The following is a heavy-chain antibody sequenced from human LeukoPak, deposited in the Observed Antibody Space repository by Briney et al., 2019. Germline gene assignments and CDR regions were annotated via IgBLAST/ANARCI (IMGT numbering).Heavy chain of an antibody. D-gene: IGHD4-17*01. CDR1: GFTFSSYA. CDR2: ISGSGGST. V-gene: IGHV3-23*01. J-gene: IGHJ4*02. CDR3: AKDHRDDYGDLFDY. Sequence: PGGSLRLSCASSGFTFSSYAMSWVREAPGKGREWVSAISGSGGSTYYADSVKGRFTISRDNSKNTLYLQMNSLRAEDTAVYYCAKDHRDDYGDLFDYWGQGTLVTVSS.